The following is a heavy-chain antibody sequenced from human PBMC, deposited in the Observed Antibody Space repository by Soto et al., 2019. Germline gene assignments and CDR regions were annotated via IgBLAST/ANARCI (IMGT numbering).Heavy chain of an antibody. CDR2: VNPNSGNG. J-gene: IGHJ3*02. D-gene: IGHD3-10*01. Sequence: ASVKVSCKASGYTFTSYDINLVRKATGQGLEWVGWVNPNSGNGGYAQKFQGRVTMTRNTSISTVYMELSSLTSEDTAVYYCARDLVRGRPDAFDIWGQGTMVTVSS. V-gene: IGHV1-8*01. CDR3: ARDLVRGRPDAFDI. CDR1: GYTFTSYD.